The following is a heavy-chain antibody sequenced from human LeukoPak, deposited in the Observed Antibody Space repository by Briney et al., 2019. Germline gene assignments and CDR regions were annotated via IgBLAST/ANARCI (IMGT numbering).Heavy chain of an antibody. J-gene: IGHJ5*02. CDR3: ATGWPPVVPAANGHPPNWFDP. D-gene: IGHD2-2*01. Sequence: GASVKVSCKVSGYTLTQLSMHWVRQAPGKGLEWMGGFDPEDGETIYAQKFQGRVTMTEDTSTDTAYMELSSLRSEDTAVYYCATGWPPVVPAANGHPPNWFDPWGQGTLVTVSS. V-gene: IGHV1-24*01. CDR1: GYTLTQLS. CDR2: FDPEDGET.